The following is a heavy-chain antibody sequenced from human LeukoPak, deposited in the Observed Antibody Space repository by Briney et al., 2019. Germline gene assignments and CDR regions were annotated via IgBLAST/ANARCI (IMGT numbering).Heavy chain of an antibody. V-gene: IGHV3-20*01. CDR2: INWIGDST. J-gene: IGHJ5*02. D-gene: IGHD2-2*01. Sequence: PGGSLRLSCVASGFTFSEYGMSWVRQVPGKGLEWVSGINWIGDSTGYADSVKGRFTISRDNAKNSLYLQMNSLRAEDTALYHCASDSGVGVRNNWFDPWGQGTLVTVSS. CDR3: ASDSGVGVRNNWFDP. CDR1: GFTFSEYG.